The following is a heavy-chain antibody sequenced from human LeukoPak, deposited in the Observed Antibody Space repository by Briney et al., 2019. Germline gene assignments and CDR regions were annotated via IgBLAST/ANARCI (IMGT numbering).Heavy chain of an antibody. CDR2: ISGSGGST. V-gene: IGHV3-23*01. Sequence: GGSLRLSCAASGFTVSSNYMSWVRQAPGKGLEWVSAISGSGGSTYYADSVKGRFTISRDNSKNTLYLQMNSLRAEDTAVYYCAKDPRTTGTSLYYYYGMDVWGQGTTVTVSS. CDR1: GFTVSSNY. CDR3: AKDPRTTGTSLYYYYGMDV. J-gene: IGHJ6*02. D-gene: IGHD1-7*01.